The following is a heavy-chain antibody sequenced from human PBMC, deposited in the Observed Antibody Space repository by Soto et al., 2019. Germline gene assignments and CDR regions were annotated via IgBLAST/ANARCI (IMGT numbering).Heavy chain of an antibody. D-gene: IGHD3-9*01. V-gene: IGHV4-4*07. CDR1: GGSISSYY. J-gene: IGHJ5*02. CDR3: ARVSPTYYDILTGPNWFDP. CDR2: IYTSGST. Sequence: SETLSLTCTVSGGSISSYYWSWIRQPAGKGLEWIGRIYTSGSTNYNPSLKSRVTMSVDTSKNQFSLKLSSVTAADTAVYYCARVSPTYYDILTGPNWFDPWGQGTLVTVS.